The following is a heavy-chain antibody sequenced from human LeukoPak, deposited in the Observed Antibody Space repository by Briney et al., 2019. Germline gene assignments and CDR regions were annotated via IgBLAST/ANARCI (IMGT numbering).Heavy chain of an antibody. J-gene: IGHJ4*02. CDR2: IYYSGST. Sequence: SETLSLTCTVSGGSISSGDYYWSWIRQPPGKGLEWIGYIYYSGSTYYNPSLKSRVTISVDTSKNQFSLKLSSVTAADTAVYYCARVTIMGATRGHYFDYWGQGTLVTVSS. CDR3: ARVTIMGATRGHYFDY. V-gene: IGHV4-30-4*01. CDR1: GGSISSGDYY. D-gene: IGHD1-26*01.